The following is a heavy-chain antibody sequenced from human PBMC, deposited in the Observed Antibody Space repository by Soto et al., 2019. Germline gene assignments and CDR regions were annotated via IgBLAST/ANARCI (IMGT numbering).Heavy chain of an antibody. Sequence: GESLKISCAASGFTFSSYSMNWVRQAPGKGLEWVSSISSSSSYIYYADSVKGRFTISRDNAKNSLYLQMNSLRAEDTAVYYCARDPDGDDKYNWFDPWGQGTLVTVSS. CDR1: GFTFSSYS. CDR3: ARDPDGDDKYNWFDP. J-gene: IGHJ5*02. CDR2: ISSSSSYI. V-gene: IGHV3-21*01. D-gene: IGHD4-17*01.